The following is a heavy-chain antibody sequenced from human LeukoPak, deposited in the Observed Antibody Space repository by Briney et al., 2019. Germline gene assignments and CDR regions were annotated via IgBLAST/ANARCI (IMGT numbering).Heavy chain of an antibody. Sequence: SETLSLTCSVSGGSISSSSYYWGWIRQPPGKGLEWIGCFYYSGSTYYNPSLKSRVTISVDTSKNQFSLKLSSVTAADTAVYYCARHSWAPGGPDAFDIWGQGTMVTVSS. CDR2: FYYSGST. CDR3: ARHSWAPGGPDAFDI. V-gene: IGHV4-39*01. D-gene: IGHD2-15*01. CDR1: GGSISSSSYY. J-gene: IGHJ3*02.